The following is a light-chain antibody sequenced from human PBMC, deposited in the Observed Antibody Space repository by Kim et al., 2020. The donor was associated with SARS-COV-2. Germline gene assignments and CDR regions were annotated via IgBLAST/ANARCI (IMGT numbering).Light chain of an antibody. CDR2: VNN. CDR1: SSNIGNNY. Sequence: GQKVTISCSGSSSNIGNNYVSWYQQLPGTAPKLLIYVNNKRPSGIPDRFSGSKSGTSATLGITGLQTGDEADYYCGTWDSSLSAVVFGGGTQLTVL. V-gene: IGLV1-51*01. CDR3: GTWDSSLSAVV. J-gene: IGLJ2*01.